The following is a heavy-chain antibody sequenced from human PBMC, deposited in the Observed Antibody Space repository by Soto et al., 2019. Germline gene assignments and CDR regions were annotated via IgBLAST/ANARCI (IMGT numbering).Heavy chain of an antibody. D-gene: IGHD5-12*01. J-gene: IGHJ3*02. CDR2: IWTDGNNK. CDR1: GFTVSNYG. Sequence: QVQLVESGGGVVQPGQSLRLSCAASGFTVSNYGMHWVRQAPGKGLEWVAVIWTDGNNKYYRDSVKGRFTISRDNSKNTLELQMSSLRGEDTAVYDCARGEAWTDEAFDIWCQGTMVTVSS. CDR3: ARGEAWTDEAFDI. V-gene: IGHV3-33*01.